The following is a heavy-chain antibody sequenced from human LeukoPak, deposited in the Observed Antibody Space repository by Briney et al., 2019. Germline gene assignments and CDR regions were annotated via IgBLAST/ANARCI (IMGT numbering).Heavy chain of an antibody. CDR2: IYYSGST. J-gene: IGHJ4*02. CDR1: GGSISSSSYY. D-gene: IGHD6-13*01. V-gene: IGHV4-39*01. Sequence: PSETLSLTCTVSGGSISSSSYYWGWIRQPPGKGLEWIGSIYYSGSTYYNPSLKSRVTISVDTSKNQFSLKLSSVTAADTAVYYCARSSSWPFFDYWGQGTLVTVSS. CDR3: ARSSSWPFFDY.